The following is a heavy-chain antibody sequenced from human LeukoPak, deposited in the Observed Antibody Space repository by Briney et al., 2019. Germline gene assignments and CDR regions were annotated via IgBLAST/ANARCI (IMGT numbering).Heavy chain of an antibody. J-gene: IGHJ4*02. V-gene: IGHV3-7*01. D-gene: IGHD3-10*01. CDR3: ARASNYYGSGSYGDYYFDY. CDR1: GFTFSSYW. Sequence: GGSLRLSCAASGFTFSSYWMSWVRQAPGKGLEWVANIKQDGSEKYYVDSVKGRFTISRDNAKNSLYLQMNSLRAEDTAVYYCARASNYYGSGSYGDYYFDYWGQGTLVTVSS. CDR2: IKQDGSEK.